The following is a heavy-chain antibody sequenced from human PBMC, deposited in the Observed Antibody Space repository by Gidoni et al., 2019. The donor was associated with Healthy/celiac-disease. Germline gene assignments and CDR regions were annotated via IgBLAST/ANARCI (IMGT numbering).Heavy chain of an antibody. D-gene: IGHD6-13*01. CDR2: ISSSGSTI. V-gene: IGHV3-11*01. Sequence: QVQLVESGGGLVKPGGSLSLSCAASGFTFSDYYLRWIRQAPGKGLEWVAYISSSGSTIYYADSVKGRFTISRDNAKNSLYLQMNSLRAEDTAVYYCARDLRLVEAAKAYNWFDPWGQGTLVTVSS. J-gene: IGHJ5*02. CDR3: ARDLRLVEAAKAYNWFDP. CDR1: GFTFSDYY.